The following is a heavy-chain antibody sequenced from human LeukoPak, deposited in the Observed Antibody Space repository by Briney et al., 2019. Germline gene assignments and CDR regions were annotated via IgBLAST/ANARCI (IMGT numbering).Heavy chain of an antibody. Sequence: ASVKVSCKASGYTFTSYDINWVRQATGQGLEWMGWMNPNSGNTGYAQKFQGRVTMTRNTSISTAYMELSSLRSEDTAVYYCARGLAVAGTDDYWGQGTLVTVSS. CDR2: MNPNSGNT. V-gene: IGHV1-8*01. CDR1: GYTFTSYD. J-gene: IGHJ4*02. D-gene: IGHD6-19*01. CDR3: ARGLAVAGTDDY.